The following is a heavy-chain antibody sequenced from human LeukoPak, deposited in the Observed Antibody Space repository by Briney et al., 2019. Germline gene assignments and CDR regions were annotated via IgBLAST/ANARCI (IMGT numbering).Heavy chain of an antibody. D-gene: IGHD6-6*01. J-gene: IGHJ4*02. CDR2: IYYSGST. CDR3: ARRPYSSSYYFDY. Sequence: PSETLSLTCTVSGGSISSGGYSWSWIRQHPGKGLEWIGYIYYSGSTYYNPSLKSRVTISVDTSKNQFSLKLSSVTAADTAVYYCARRPYSSSYYFDYWGQGTLVTVSS. CDR1: GGSISSGGYS. V-gene: IGHV4-31*03.